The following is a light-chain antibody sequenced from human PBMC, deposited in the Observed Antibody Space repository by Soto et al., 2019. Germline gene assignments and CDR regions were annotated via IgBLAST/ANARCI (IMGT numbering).Light chain of an antibody. J-gene: IGLJ2*01. CDR2: SDN. Sequence: QSVLTQPPSASGTPGQRVTISCSGSSSNIGSSTVNWYQQRPGTAPKLLIYSDNQRPSGVTDRFSGSKSGTSDSLATSGLRSEDEADYDCAAWDDSVKGVFGGGTKVTV. V-gene: IGLV1-44*01. CDR3: AAWDDSVKGV. CDR1: SSNIGSST.